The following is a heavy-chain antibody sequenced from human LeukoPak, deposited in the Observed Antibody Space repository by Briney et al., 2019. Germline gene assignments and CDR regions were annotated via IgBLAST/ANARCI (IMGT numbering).Heavy chain of an antibody. D-gene: IGHD3-10*01. J-gene: IGHJ6*02. CDR3: ARLSARRGYYYYGMDV. CDR2: IYSSGST. CDR1: GGXISGNY. V-gene: IGHV4-59*01. Sequence: PSETLSLTCSVSGGXISGNYCSWIRQPPGKGREWLGYIYSSGSTNYNPSLKSRVTISLDTSKNQFSLNLNTVTAADTAVYYCARLSARRGYYYYGMDVWGQGTTVTVSS.